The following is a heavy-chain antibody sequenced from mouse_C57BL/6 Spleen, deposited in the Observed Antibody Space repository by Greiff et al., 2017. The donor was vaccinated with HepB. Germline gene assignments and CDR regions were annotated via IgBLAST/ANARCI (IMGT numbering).Heavy chain of an antibody. CDR1: GYTFTSYW. CDR2: IYPGSGST. J-gene: IGHJ2*01. CDR3: ARSQRDFDY. V-gene: IGHV1-55*01. Sequence: QVQLQQPGAELVKPGASVKMSCKASGYTFTSYWITWVKQRPGQGLEWIGDIYPGSGSTNYNEKFKSKATLAVDTASSTAYMQLSSLTSEDSAVYYCARSQRDFDYWGQGPTLTVSS.